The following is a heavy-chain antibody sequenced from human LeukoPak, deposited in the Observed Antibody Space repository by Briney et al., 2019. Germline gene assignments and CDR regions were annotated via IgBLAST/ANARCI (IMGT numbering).Heavy chain of an antibody. J-gene: IGHJ6*02. CDR2: IFTSGST. V-gene: IGHV4-4*07. D-gene: IGHD4-23*01. Sequence: PSETLSLTCGVSGGSISGYHWSWIRQPAGKGLEWIGRIFTSGSTSYNPSLKSRVTMSVDTSKNQFSLKLNSVTAADTAVYYCARDPGGAVISPDYYYGMDVWGQGTAVTVSS. CDR3: ARDPGGAVISPDYYYGMDV. CDR1: GGSISGYH.